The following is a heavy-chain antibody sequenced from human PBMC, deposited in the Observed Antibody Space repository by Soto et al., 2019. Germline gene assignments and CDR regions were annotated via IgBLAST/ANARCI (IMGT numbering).Heavy chain of an antibody. J-gene: IGHJ6*02. D-gene: IGHD2-2*01. CDR3: ARDQIVLVPAAITYYYYYGMDV. V-gene: IGHV3-30-3*01. CDR1: GFTFSSYA. CDR2: ISYDGSNK. Sequence: QVQLVESGGGVVQPGRSLRLSCAASGFTFSSYAMHWVRQAPGKGLEWVAVISYDGSNKYYADSVKGRFTISRDNSKNTLYLQMNSLRAEDTAVYYCARDQIVLVPAAITYYYYYGMDVWGQGTTVTVSS.